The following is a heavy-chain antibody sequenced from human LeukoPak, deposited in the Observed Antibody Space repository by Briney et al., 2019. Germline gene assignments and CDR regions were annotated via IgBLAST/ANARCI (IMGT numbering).Heavy chain of an antibody. CDR1: GGSISSGGYY. CDR3: ARAIFGVVEYYYYGMDV. J-gene: IGHJ6*02. CDR2: IYYSGST. Sequence: SETLSLTCTVSGGSISSGGYYWSWIRQHPGKGLEWIGYIYYSGSTYYNPPLKSRVTISVDTSKNQFSLKLSSVTAADTAVYYCARAIFGVVEYYYYGMDVWGQGTTVTVSS. D-gene: IGHD3-3*02. V-gene: IGHV4-31*03.